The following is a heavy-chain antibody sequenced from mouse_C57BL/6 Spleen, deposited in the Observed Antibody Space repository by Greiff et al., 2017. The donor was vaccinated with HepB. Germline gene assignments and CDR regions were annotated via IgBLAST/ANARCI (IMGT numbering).Heavy chain of an antibody. CDR2: IHPNSGST. J-gene: IGHJ2*01. CDR3: ASEGWLLRFDY. D-gene: IGHD2-3*01. V-gene: IGHV1-64*01. CDR1: GYTFTSYW. Sequence: QVQLQQSGAELVKPGASVKLSCKASGYTFTSYWMHWVKQRPGQGLEWIGMIHPNSGSTNYNEKFKGKATLTVDKSTSTAYMHLSSLTSEDSAVYYGASEGWLLRFDYWGQGTTLTVSS.